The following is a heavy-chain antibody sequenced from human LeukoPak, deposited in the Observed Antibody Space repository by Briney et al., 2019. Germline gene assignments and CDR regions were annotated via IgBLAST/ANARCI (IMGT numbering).Heavy chain of an antibody. D-gene: IGHD2-15*01. CDR2: IYSGGST. J-gene: IGHJ3*02. V-gene: IGHV3-66*01. Sequence: RGSLRLSWAAAGFTVSSNYMSWVRQAPGKGLEWVSSIYSGGSTYYADSVKGRFTISRDNSKNTLYLQMNSLRAEDTAVYYCARGIAVVAAKGDAFDIWGQGTMVTVSS. CDR1: GFTVSSNY. CDR3: ARGIAVVAAKGDAFDI.